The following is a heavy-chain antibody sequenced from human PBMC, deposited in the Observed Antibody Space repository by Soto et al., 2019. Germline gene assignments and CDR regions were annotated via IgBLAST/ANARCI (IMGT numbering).Heavy chain of an antibody. D-gene: IGHD2-15*01. CDR3: ARGDIRGY. J-gene: IGHJ4*02. CDR2: ISSSSSYI. Sequence: EVQLVESGGGLVKPGGSLRLSCAASGFTFSSYSMNWVRQAPGKGLEWVSSISSSSSYIYYADSVKGRFTISRDNTKNSLYLQMNSLRAEDRAVDYCARGDIRGYWGEGTLVTVCS. CDR1: GFTFSSYS. V-gene: IGHV3-21*01.